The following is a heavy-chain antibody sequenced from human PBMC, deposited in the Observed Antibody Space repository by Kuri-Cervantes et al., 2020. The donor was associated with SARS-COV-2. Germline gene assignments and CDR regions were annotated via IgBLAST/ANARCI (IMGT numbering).Heavy chain of an antibody. Sequence: ESLKISCAVSGYSISSGYYWGWIRQPPGKGLEWIGSIYHSGSTYYNPSLKSRVTISVDTSKNRFSLKLSSVTAADTAVYYCARHGGIAVAGTFDYWGQGTLVTVSS. CDR2: IYHSGST. CDR3: ARHGGIAVAGTFDY. V-gene: IGHV4-38-2*01. D-gene: IGHD6-19*01. J-gene: IGHJ4*02. CDR1: GYSISSGYY.